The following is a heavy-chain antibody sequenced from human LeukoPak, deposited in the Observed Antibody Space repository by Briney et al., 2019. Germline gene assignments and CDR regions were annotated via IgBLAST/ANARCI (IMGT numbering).Heavy chain of an antibody. CDR1: GFSFGSYW. V-gene: IGHV3-7*03. J-gene: IGHJ4*02. D-gene: IGHD6-19*01. CDR2: IESDGSEK. CDR3: AGGMGWISDY. Sequence: GGSLRLSCAASGFSFGSYWMDWVRQAPGKGLEWVANIESDGSEKNYVDSVKGRFTISRDNAKNSLYLQMNSLRAEDTAVYCCAGGMGWISDYWGQGTLVTVSS.